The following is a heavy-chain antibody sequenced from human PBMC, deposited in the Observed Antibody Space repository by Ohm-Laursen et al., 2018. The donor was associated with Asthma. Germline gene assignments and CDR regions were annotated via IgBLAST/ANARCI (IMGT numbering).Heavy chain of an antibody. Sequence: TLSLTWAVYGGSFSGYYWSWIRQPPGKGLEWIGEINHSGSTNYNPSLKSRVTISVDTSKNQFSLKLSSVTAADTAVYYCARNGYYYDSSGYASFDYWGQGTLVTVSS. CDR1: GGSFSGYY. CDR2: INHSGST. J-gene: IGHJ4*02. D-gene: IGHD3-22*01. CDR3: ARNGYYYDSSGYASFDY. V-gene: IGHV4-34*01.